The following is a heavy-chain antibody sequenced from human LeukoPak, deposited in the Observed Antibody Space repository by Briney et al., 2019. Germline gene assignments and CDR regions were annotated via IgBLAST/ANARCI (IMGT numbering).Heavy chain of an antibody. CDR3: ASHRRSHGSEY. D-gene: IGHD3-10*01. J-gene: IGHJ4*02. CDR1: GRSFEHYF. CDR2: VYYSGST. V-gene: IGHV4-59*01. Sequence: SETLSLTCTVSGRSFEHYFWSWIRQPPGKGLEWIGYVYYSGSTDYSPSLKSRLTISADTSKNQFSLKLNSVTAADTAVYYCASHRRSHGSEYWGQGTLVTVSS.